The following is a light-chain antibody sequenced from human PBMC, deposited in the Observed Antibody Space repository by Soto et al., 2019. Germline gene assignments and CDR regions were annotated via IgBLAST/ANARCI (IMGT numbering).Light chain of an antibody. J-gene: IGKJ3*01. CDR1: QSVSSSY. CDR3: QQYGRSPPFS. Sequence: EIVLTQSPGTLSLSPGERATLSCRASQSVSSSYLAWYQQKPGQAPRLLIYGASSRATGIPDRFSGSGSGTDFTLTISRLEPEDFAVYYCQQYGRSPPFSFGPGNKVDSK. V-gene: IGKV3-20*01. CDR2: GAS.